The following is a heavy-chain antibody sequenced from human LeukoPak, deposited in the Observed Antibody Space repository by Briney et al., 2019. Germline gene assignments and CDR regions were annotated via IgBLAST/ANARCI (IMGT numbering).Heavy chain of an antibody. D-gene: IGHD2-2*01. Sequence: PGGSLRLSCAASGFTFSSYAMSWVRQAPGKGLEWVSAISGSGGSTYCADSVKGRFTISRDNSKNTLYLQMNSLRAEDTAVYYCAKGPLVVPAAPVGYWGQGTLVTVSS. CDR3: AKGPLVVPAAPVGY. J-gene: IGHJ4*02. CDR1: GFTFSSYA. V-gene: IGHV3-23*01. CDR2: ISGSGGST.